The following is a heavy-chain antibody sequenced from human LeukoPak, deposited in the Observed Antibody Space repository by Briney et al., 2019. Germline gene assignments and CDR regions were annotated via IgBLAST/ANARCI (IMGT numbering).Heavy chain of an antibody. J-gene: IGHJ5*02. CDR1: GYSISSGYY. CDR3: ARDFTYYDFWSGYRNWFDP. CDR2: IYHSGST. Sequence: SETLSLTCTVSGYSISSGYYWGWIRQPPGKGLGWIGSIYHSGSTYYNPSLKSRVTISVDTSKNQFSLKLSSVTAADTAVYYCARDFTYYDFWSGYRNWFDPWGQGTLVTVSS. V-gene: IGHV4-38-2*02. D-gene: IGHD3-3*01.